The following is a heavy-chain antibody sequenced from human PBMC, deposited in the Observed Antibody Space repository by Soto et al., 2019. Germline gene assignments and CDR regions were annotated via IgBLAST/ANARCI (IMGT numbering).Heavy chain of an antibody. D-gene: IGHD6-6*01. CDR1: GFTFSSYA. CDR2: ISGSGGST. CDR3: AKGGDLYSSSPFDY. J-gene: IGHJ4*02. V-gene: IGHV3-23*01. Sequence: GGPRLSCAASGFTFSSYAMSWVRQAPGKGLEWVSAISGSGGSTYYADSVKGRFTISRDNSKNTLYLQMNSLRAEDTAVYYCAKGGDLYSSSPFDYWGQGTLVTVSS.